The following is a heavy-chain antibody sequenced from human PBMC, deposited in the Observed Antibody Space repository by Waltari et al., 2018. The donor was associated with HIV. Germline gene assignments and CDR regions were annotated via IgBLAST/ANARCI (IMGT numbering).Heavy chain of an antibody. Sequence: EVQLVESGGGLVQPGGSLRLSCAASGCTFRRSWMHWGRQAPGKGLLWVSCISSDGSTTNYADSVKGRLTISRDNAKNTLYLQMNSLRADDTAVYYCARENTMTYYDALDIWGQGTMVTVSS. V-gene: IGHV3-74*01. CDR2: ISSDGSTT. D-gene: IGHD4-17*01. CDR3: ARENTMTYYDALDI. J-gene: IGHJ3*02. CDR1: GCTFRRSW.